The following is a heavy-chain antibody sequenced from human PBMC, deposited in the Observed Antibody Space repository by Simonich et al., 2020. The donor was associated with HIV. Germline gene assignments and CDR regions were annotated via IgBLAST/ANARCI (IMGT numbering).Heavy chain of an antibody. J-gene: IGHJ4*02. D-gene: IGHD1-7*01. CDR1: GYSFTHYF. CDR2: VNPFKLNP. Sequence: QVHLVQSGAEVKKPGASVKVSCKASGYSFTHYFLTWVRQAPGQGLEWVGWVNPFKLNPNYAQKLQERQGSVTMTTAASTSTGYMELRSLTSDDTAVYYCARGTRFDYWGQGTLVIVSS. V-gene: IGHV1-18*01. CDR3: ARGTRFDY.